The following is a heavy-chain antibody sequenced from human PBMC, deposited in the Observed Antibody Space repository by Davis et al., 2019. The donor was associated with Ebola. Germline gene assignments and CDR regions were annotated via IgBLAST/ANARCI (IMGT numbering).Heavy chain of an antibody. CDR1: GGSISSGDYY. V-gene: IGHV4-39*07. CDR3: ARWGMDV. J-gene: IGHJ6*02. Sequence: SETLSLTCTVSGGSISSGDYYWSWIRQPPGKGLEWIGEINHSGSTNYNPSLKGRLTISVDTSKNQFSLKLSSVTAADTAVYYCARWGMDVWGQGTTVTVSS. CDR2: INHSGST.